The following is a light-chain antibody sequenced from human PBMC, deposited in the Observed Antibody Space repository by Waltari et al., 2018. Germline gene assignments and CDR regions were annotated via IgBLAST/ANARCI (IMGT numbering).Light chain of an antibody. CDR1: QNIGTW. V-gene: IGKV1-5*01. Sequence: IAMTQSPSTLSASVVDSVTITRRASQNIGTWVAWYQQKPGKAHKLLIFDGSTLESGVPSRFSGSASGTDFTLTINSLQPDDFASYFCQQYNSYLSSFGQGTKLEI. J-gene: IGKJ2*01. CDR3: QQYNSYLSS. CDR2: DGS.